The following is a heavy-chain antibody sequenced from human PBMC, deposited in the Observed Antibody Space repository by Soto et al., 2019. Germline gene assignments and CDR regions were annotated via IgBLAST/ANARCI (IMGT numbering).Heavy chain of an antibody. V-gene: IGHV4-59*01. CDR1: GGSISDYQ. CDR2: IYYSGRT. D-gene: IGHD3-16*01. CDR3: ARMRGLGEISPYLDY. J-gene: IGHJ4*02. Sequence: QVQLQESGPGLVKPSETLSLTCSISGGSISDYQWNWIRQPPGKGLEWIGYIYYSGRTNYYPSLKSRLTISLDTSTRQFSLRLRSVTAADTAVYYCARMRGLGEISPYLDYWGQGALVTVSS.